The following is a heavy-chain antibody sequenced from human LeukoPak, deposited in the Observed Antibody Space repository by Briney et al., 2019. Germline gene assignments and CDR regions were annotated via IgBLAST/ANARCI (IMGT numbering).Heavy chain of an antibody. Sequence: GGSLRLSCAASGFTFSSYAMSWVRQAPGKGLEWVSAISGSGGSTYYADSVKGRFTISRDNSKNTLYLQMNSLRAEDTAVYYCTTAPLKNFDYWGQGTLVTVSS. CDR3: TTAPLKNFDY. V-gene: IGHV3-23*01. CDR1: GFTFSSYA. CDR2: ISGSGGST. J-gene: IGHJ4*02.